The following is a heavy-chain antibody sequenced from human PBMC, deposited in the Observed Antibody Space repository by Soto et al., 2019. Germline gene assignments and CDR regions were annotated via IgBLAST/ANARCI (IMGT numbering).Heavy chain of an antibody. CDR3: VRDLQGHFGTAV. J-gene: IGHJ6*02. Sequence: GGSLRLSCAASGFTVSTTYMSWVRQAPGKGLEWISVFYIGDHKNYAASVKGRFTIARDNSRNTLLLHMNSLRDEDTAVDYCVRDLQGHFGTAVWGQGTTVTVSS. V-gene: IGHV3-53*01. CDR1: GFTVSTTY. CDR2: FYIGDHK.